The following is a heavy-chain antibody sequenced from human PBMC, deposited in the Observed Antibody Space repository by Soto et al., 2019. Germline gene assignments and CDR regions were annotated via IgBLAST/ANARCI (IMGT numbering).Heavy chain of an antibody. CDR1: GFTFSLSA. D-gene: IGHD3-9*01. CDR2: ISGGGGST. J-gene: IGHJ4*02. Sequence: EVQLLESGGGFVQPGESLRLSCAASGFTFSLSAMSWVRQAPGRGLGWVSSISGGGGSTEYADSVKGRFTISRDNSKDTVHLQMNSLRAEDTAVYYCAKGPEYDILTGCDYWGQGALVTVSS. CDR3: AKGPEYDILTGCDY. V-gene: IGHV3-23*01.